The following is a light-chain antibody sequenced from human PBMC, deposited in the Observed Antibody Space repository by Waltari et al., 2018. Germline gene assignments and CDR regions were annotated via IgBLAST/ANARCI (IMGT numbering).Light chain of an antibody. CDR1: QSISSY. CDR3: QQSYSTPST. V-gene: IGKV1-39*01. Sequence: DIQMTQSPSSLSASVGVRATITCRASQSISSYLNWYQQKPGKAPKPLIYAASSLKSGVPSRFSGSGSGTDFTLTISSLQPEDFATYYCQQSYSTPSTFGGGTKVEIK. CDR2: AAS. J-gene: IGKJ4*01.